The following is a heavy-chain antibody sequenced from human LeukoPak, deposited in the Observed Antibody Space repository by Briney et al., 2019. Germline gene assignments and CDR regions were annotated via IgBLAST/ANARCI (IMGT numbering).Heavy chain of an antibody. Sequence: PGGSLRLSCAASGFTFSSYSMNWVRQAPGKGLEWVSSISSSSSYIYYADSVKGRFTISRDNAKNSLYLQMNSLRAEDTAVYYCARDYSAPSIYGAHAGDFDYWGQGTLVTVSS. CDR3: ARDYSAPSIYGAHAGDFDY. V-gene: IGHV3-21*01. J-gene: IGHJ4*02. CDR2: ISSSSSYI. CDR1: GFTFSSYS. D-gene: IGHD4-17*01.